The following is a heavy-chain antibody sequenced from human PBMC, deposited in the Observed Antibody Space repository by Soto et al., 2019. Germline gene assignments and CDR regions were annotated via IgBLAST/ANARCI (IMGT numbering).Heavy chain of an antibody. Sequence: GESVKSSCKASGYRLTNYWIGWVRQMPGKVLEVMGVIYPGDSDTRYSPSFQGQVTISADKSISTAYLQWSSLKASDTAIYSCARTDIVSPIVVAHDAFDIWGQGNMVTVSS. J-gene: IGHJ3*02. CDR2: IYPGDSDT. CDR1: GYRLTNYW. D-gene: IGHD5-12*01. V-gene: IGHV5-51*01. CDR3: ARTDIVSPIVVAHDAFDI.